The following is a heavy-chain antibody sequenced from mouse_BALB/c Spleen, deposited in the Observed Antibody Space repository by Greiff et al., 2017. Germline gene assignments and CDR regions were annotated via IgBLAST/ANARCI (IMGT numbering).Heavy chain of an antibody. V-gene: IGHV5-9-4*01. Sequence: EVHLVESGGGLVKPGGSLKLSCAASGFTFSSYAMSWVRQSPEKRLEWVAEISSGGSYTYYPDTVTGRFTISRDNAKNTLYLEMSSLRSEDTAMYYCARVNYGRAMDYWGQGTSVTVSS. CDR1: GFTFSSYA. CDR3: ARVNYGRAMDY. CDR2: ISSGGSYT. J-gene: IGHJ4*01. D-gene: IGHD1-1*01.